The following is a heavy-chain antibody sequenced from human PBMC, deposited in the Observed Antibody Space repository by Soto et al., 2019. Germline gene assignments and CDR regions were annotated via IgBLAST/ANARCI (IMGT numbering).Heavy chain of an antibody. CDR2: INPNSGGT. CDR3: ARETPSYYGSGSYYTD. J-gene: IGHJ4*02. Sequence: GASVKVSCKASGYTFTGYYMHWVRQAPGQGLEWMGWINPNSGGTNYAQKFQGWVTMTRDTSISTAYMELSRLRSDDTAVYYCARETPSYYGSGSYYTDWGQGTLVTVSS. D-gene: IGHD3-10*01. CDR1: GYTFTGYY. V-gene: IGHV1-2*04.